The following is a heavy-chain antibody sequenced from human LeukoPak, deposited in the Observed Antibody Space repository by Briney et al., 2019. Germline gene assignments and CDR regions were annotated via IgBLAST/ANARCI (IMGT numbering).Heavy chain of an antibody. CDR1: GFTFCNYA. CDR3: ARDLGEVTFHYYGMDV. CDR2: ISYDGGKK. V-gene: IGHV3-30-3*01. D-gene: IGHD3-16*01. J-gene: IGHJ6*02. Sequence: GGSLRLSCASSGFTFCNYAMHWVRRAPGKGLQWVAVISYDGGKKYYADSVKGRFTISRDNSRNTVFLQMNSLRPEDTAVYYCARDLGEVTFHYYGMDVWGQGTTVTVSS.